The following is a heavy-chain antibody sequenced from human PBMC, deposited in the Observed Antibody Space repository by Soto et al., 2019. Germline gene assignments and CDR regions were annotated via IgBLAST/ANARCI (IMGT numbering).Heavy chain of an antibody. CDR1: GEAVGSGQSY. Sequence: QVQLQESGPGLVKPSETLSLLCFVSGEAVGSGQSYWNWIRQAPGKGLEWIGHTSVTGAMKYSDSLKSRVTMPVDTSKNQIFLTLTSVTAADSATYFCARVRADSAGSSLGRRMDVWGQGTTVTVAS. J-gene: IGHJ6*02. V-gene: IGHV4-61*01. CDR2: TSVTGAM. D-gene: IGHD3-10*01. CDR3: ARVRADSAGSSLGRRMDV.